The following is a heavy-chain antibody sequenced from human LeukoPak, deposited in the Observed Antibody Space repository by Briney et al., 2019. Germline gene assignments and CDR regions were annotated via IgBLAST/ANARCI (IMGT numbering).Heavy chain of an antibody. Sequence: AGGSLRLSCAASGFTFSSYAMSWVRQAPGKGLEWVSAISGSGGSTYYADSVKGRFTISRDNSRNMLYLQMSSLRAEDTALYYCARGRDSSTFFDYWGQGTLVTVSS. CDR1: GFTFSSYA. CDR3: ARGRDSSTFFDY. D-gene: IGHD6-13*01. V-gene: IGHV3-23*01. CDR2: ISGSGGST. J-gene: IGHJ4*02.